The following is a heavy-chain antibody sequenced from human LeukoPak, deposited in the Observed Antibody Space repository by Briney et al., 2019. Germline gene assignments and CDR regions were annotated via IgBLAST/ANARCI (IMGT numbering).Heavy chain of an antibody. Sequence: SETLSLTCAVYGGSFSGYYWSWIRQPPGKGLEWIGEINHSGSTNYNPSLKSRVTTSVDTSKNQFSLKLSSVTAADTAVYYCARPKGGGRPPAFDLWGRGTLGTVSS. CDR1: GGSFSGYY. CDR2: INHSGST. CDR3: ARPKGGGRPPAFDL. J-gene: IGHJ2*01. V-gene: IGHV4-34*01. D-gene: IGHD3-16*01.